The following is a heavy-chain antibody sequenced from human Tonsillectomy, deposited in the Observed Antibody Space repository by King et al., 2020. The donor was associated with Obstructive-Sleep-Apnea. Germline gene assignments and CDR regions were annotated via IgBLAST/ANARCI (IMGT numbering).Heavy chain of an antibody. CDR1: GGSISSSSYY. J-gene: IGHJ4*02. Sequence: LQLQESGPGLVKPSETLSLTCTVSGGSISSSSYYWGWILQPPGQGREWIGRIFKSGGTYYNPSLKSRFTISVDTSKNQFSLKLSSVTAADTAVYYCATFSITGGFDYWGQGTLVTVSS. V-gene: IGHV4-39*01. CDR3: ATFSITGGFDY. D-gene: IGHD1-14*01. CDR2: IFKSGGT.